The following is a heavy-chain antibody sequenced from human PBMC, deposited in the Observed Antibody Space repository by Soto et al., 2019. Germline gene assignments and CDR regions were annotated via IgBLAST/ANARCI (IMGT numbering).Heavy chain of an antibody. J-gene: IGHJ6*02. CDR2: IIDSGAST. V-gene: IGHV3-23*01. CDR3: AKGRSYYYYYGVDV. CDR1: GFTFSSCA. Sequence: EVQLLESGGGLVQPGGSLRLSCAASGFTFSSCAMGWVRQAPGEGLEWVSDIIDSGASTYYADSVKGRFTISRDNSKSTLYLQMTSLRAEDTALYYCAKGRSYYYYYGVDVWGQGTTVTVSS.